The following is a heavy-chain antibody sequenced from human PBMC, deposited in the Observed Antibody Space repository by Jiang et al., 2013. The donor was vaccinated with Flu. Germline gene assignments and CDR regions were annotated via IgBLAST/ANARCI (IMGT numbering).Heavy chain of an antibody. V-gene: IGHV4-38-2*01. CDR2: MYHSGST. D-gene: IGHD1-26*01. CDR1: SISSGYY. J-gene: IGHJ5*01. Sequence: SISSGYYWGWIRAAPREGLEWIGSMYHSGSTYYKTSLKSRVTISIDTSKNQLSLRLTSVTAADTAVYYCATSQGVGASTVRPGWFDSWGQGTLVTVSS. CDR3: ATSQGVGASTVRPGWFDS.